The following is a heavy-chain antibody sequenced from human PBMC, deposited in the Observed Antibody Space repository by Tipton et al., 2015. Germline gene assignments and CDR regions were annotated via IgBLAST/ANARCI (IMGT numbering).Heavy chain of an antibody. CDR3: ARDLEHGMDV. J-gene: IGHJ6*02. CDR1: SGSISRSY. V-gene: IGHV4-59*01. Sequence: TLSLTCTVSSGSISRSYWSWIRQPPGKGLEWIGYIFYDGSTNYNPSLKSRVTISIDTSKNQFSLKLSSVTAADTAVYYCARDLEHGMDVWGQGTTVTVSS. D-gene: IGHD5-24*01. CDR2: IFYDGST.